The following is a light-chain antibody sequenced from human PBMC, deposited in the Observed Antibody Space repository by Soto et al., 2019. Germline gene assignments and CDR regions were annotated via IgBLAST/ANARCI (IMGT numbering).Light chain of an antibody. J-gene: IGLJ2*01. CDR3: SSYTRSSTLVV. CDR2: EVS. V-gene: IGLV2-14*01. Sequence: QSALTQPASVSGSPGQSITISCTGTSIDVGGYNYISWYQHHPGKAPKVMIYEVSDRPSGVSNRFSGSKSGNTASLTISGLQAEDEAVYYCSSYTRSSTLVVFGGGTKLTVL. CDR1: SIDVGGYNY.